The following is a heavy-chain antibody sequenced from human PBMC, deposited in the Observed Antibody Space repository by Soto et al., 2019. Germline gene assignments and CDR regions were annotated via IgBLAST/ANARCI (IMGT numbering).Heavy chain of an antibody. CDR1: GGTFSSYA. CDR2: IIPLFGTA. V-gene: IGHV1-69*12. D-gene: IGHD3-10*01. CDR3: AREGGNNHYGSGSYRH. Sequence: QVHLVQSGAEVKKPGSSVKVSCKASGGTFSSYAINWVRQAPGQGLEWMGGIIPLFGTANYAQKLQGRVTISADESTFTAYMELSSLTSEDTAVYYCAREGGNNHYGSGSYRHWGQGTLVTVSS. J-gene: IGHJ4*02.